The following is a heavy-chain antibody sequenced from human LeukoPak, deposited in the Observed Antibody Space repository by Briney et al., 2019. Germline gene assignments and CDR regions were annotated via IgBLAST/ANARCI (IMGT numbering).Heavy chain of an antibody. CDR2: FYYSGSD. CDR1: GASITSYY. J-gene: IGHJ4*02. CDR3: VRGYCSGPTCYHFDY. Sequence: KPSETLSLTCTVSGASITSYYWNWVRQPPGKGLEWLGYFYYSGSDNYNPSLKSRITISVDTSKNQFSLKLSSVTAADTAVYYCVRGYCSGPTCYHFDYWGQGTLVTVSS. V-gene: IGHV4-59*01. D-gene: IGHD2-15*01.